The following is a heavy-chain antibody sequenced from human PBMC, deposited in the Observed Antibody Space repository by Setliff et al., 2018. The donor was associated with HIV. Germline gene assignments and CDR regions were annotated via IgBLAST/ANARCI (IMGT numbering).Heavy chain of an antibody. CDR3: ARRATYYYGSGSYSDY. V-gene: IGHV4-59*01. D-gene: IGHD3-10*01. CDR1: GFTFSSYW. Sequence: SETLRLSCAASGFTFSSYWMSWIRQPPGKGLEWIGNIYVTGGTNYNPSLKSRVTISVDTSKNQFSLKLSSVTAADTAVYYCARRATYYYGSGSYSDYWGQGTLVTVSS. J-gene: IGHJ4*02. CDR2: IYVTGGT.